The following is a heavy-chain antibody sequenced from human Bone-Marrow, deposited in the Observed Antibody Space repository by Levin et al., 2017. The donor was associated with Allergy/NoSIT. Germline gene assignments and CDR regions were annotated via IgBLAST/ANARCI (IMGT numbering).Heavy chain of an antibody. J-gene: IGHJ5*02. CDR2: IHYTGTT. CDR3: ARVGEHLDP. V-gene: IGHV4-59*01. Sequence: LSQTLSLTCSVSGGSIPTYYWSWIRPPPGKGLEWIGYIHYTGTTNSNPSLKSRVTISVDTSKNQFSLKLSSVTAADTAVYYCARVGEHLDPWGQGTLVIVSS. CDR1: GGSIPTYY. D-gene: IGHD1/OR15-1a*01.